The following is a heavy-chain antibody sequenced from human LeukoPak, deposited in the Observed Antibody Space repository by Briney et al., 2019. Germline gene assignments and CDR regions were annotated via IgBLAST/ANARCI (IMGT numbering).Heavy chain of an antibody. Sequence: SGGSLRLSCAASGSTFSNCGMHWVRQAPGKGLEWVAVVWYDGSNKYYADSVKGRFTISRDNSKNTMYLQMNSLRAEDTAVYYCAKGGYYDGSGYYREYYFDYWGQGTLVPVSS. CDR2: VWYDGSNK. CDR1: GSTFSNCG. CDR3: AKGGYYDGSGYYREYYFDY. D-gene: IGHD3-22*01. J-gene: IGHJ4*02. V-gene: IGHV3-33*06.